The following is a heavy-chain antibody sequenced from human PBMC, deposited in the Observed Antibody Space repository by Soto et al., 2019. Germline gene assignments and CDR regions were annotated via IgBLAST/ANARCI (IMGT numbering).Heavy chain of an antibody. Sequence: QVHLGQSGAEVKKPGSSVKVSCKASGGTFSSYTITWVRQSPGQGLEWMGRIIPILGIANYAQKFQGRVTITADKSTSTVYLELSSLRSEDTAVYSCAREVSCAYDSSGVLEGGCWGQGTLVTVSS. CDR1: GGTFSSYT. CDR2: IIPILGIA. J-gene: IGHJ4*02. CDR3: AREVSCAYDSSGVLEGGC. V-gene: IGHV1-69*08. D-gene: IGHD3-22*01.